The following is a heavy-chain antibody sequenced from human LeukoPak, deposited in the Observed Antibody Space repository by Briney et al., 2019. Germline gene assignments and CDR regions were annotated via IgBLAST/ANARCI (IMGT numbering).Heavy chain of an antibody. CDR3: AKSGAGELYPFSAFDI. J-gene: IGHJ3*02. Sequence: GGSLRLSCAASGFTFSSYDMHWVRQPPGKGLEWVAFIRYDGTNKFYADSVKGRFTISRDNSKNTLYLQMNSLRAEDTAVYYCAKSGAGELYPFSAFDIWGQGTMVTVSS. CDR2: IRYDGTNK. CDR1: GFTFSSYD. D-gene: IGHD3-10*01. V-gene: IGHV3-30*02.